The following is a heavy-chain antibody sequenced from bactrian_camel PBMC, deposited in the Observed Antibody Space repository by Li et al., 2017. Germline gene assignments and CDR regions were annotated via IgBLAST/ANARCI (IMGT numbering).Heavy chain of an antibody. D-gene: IGHD2*01. CDR3: ATAPLRFGTTVGSLGSTPEKMHT. V-gene: IGHV3-1*01. CDR2: ISASGATA. J-gene: IGHJ4*01. Sequence: VQLVESGGGLAQLGRSVTLSCTAQGFTFRTTPMGWLRQPPGKAMEWVSDISASGATADYETFAKGRFTCSRDNARNTVYLQMNNLKPEDTAMYYCATAPLRFGTTVGSLGSTPEKMHTRGQGTQVTVS. CDR1: GFTFRTTP.